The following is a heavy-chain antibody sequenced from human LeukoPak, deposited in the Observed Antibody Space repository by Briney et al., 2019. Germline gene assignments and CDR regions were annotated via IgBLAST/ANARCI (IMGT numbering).Heavy chain of an antibody. V-gene: IGHV5-51*01. J-gene: IGHJ4*02. CDR1: GYSFTSYC. CDR3: ARAPWYYYDSSGYCDY. CDR2: IYPGDSDT. Sequence: GESLKISCKGSGYSFTSYCIGWVRQMPGKGLEWMGIIYPGDSDTRYSPSFQGQVTISADKSISTAYLQWSSLKASDTAMYYCARAPWYYYDSSGYCDYWGQGTLVTVSS. D-gene: IGHD3-22*01.